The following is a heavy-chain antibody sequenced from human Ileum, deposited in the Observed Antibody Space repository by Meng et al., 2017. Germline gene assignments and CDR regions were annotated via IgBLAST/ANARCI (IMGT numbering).Heavy chain of an antibody. CDR1: GFIVSVNY. J-gene: IGHJ4*02. D-gene: IGHD4-17*01. Sequence: GESLKISCAASGFIVSVNYMNWVRQAPGKGLEWVSVIDADGGTYYADSVKGRFTISRDSSKSTMYLQLNSLRTEDTAMYYCERSRSYGDLSNWGQGTLVTVSS. V-gene: IGHV3-53*05. CDR3: ERSRSYGDLSN. CDR2: IDADGGT.